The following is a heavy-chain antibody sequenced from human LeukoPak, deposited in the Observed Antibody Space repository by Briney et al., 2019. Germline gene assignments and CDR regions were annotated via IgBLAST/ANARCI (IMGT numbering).Heavy chain of an antibody. Sequence: PGGSLRLSCAASGFTFDDYAMHWVRQAPGKGLEWVSGISWNSGSIGYADSVKGRFTISGDNAKNSLYLQMNSLRAEDTALYYCAKEKYSSSWYEAYFQHWARAPWSPSPQ. CDR2: ISWNSGSI. V-gene: IGHV3-9*01. CDR3: AKEKYSSSWYEAYFQH. D-gene: IGHD6-13*01. CDR1: GFTFDDYA. J-gene: IGHJ1*01.